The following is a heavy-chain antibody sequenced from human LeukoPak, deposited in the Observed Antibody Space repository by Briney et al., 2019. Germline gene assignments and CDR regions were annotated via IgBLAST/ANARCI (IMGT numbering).Heavy chain of an antibody. CDR3: ARGGDIVLMVYAPFDY. J-gene: IGHJ4*02. D-gene: IGHD2-8*01. CDR2: ISPNSGGT. Sequence: ASVKVSCKASGYTFTGYYMHWVRQAPGQGLEWMGWISPNSGGTNYAQKFQGRVTMTRDTSISTAYMELSRLRSDDTAVYYCARGGDIVLMVYAPFDYWGQGTLVTVSS. V-gene: IGHV1-2*02. CDR1: GYTFTGYY.